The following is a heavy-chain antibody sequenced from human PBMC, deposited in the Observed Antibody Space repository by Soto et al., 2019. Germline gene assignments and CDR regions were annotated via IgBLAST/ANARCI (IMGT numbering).Heavy chain of an antibody. V-gene: IGHV4-4*02. CDR1: GGSVSSTNW. CDR3: ARGVGSTAVAGQFDS. CDR2: IHPRGGI. J-gene: IGHJ4*02. Sequence: QVQLQESGPGLVKPSGTLSLSCAVSGGSVSSTNWWSWVRQPPGKGLEWIGEIHPRGGINYNPSLKTRVTMSVDKSKNQFSLKLTSVTAADTAVYYCARGVGSTAVAGQFDSWGQGILVTVSS. D-gene: IGHD6-19*01.